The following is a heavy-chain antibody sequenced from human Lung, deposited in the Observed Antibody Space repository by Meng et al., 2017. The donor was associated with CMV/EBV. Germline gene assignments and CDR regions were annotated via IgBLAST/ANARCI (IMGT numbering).Heavy chain of an antibody. CDR2: INHSGST. V-gene: IGHV4-34*01. Sequence: SETXSLXXTVYGGSFNAYYYNWFRQAPGNGLEWIGEINHSGSTKYNPSIKSRVTISVDKSKNQLSLRLTSVTAADTAVFFCATESATYLGGRIYYHGMDVWGQGTXVTVSS. CDR3: ATESATYLGGRIYYHGMDV. CDR1: GGSFNAYY. D-gene: IGHD1-26*01. J-gene: IGHJ6*02.